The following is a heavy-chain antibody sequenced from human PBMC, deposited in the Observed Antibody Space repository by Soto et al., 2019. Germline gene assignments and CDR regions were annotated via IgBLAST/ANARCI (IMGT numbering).Heavy chain of an antibody. J-gene: IGHJ6*02. Sequence: GASVKVSCKASGYTFTSYDINWVRQAPGQRLEWMGWINAGNGNTKYSQKFQGRVTITRDTSASTAYMELSSLRSEDTAVYYCARDPSVLLWFGESLRMHGMDVWGQGTTVTVSS. CDR2: INAGNGNT. V-gene: IGHV1-3*01. CDR1: GYTFTSYD. D-gene: IGHD3-10*01. CDR3: ARDPSVLLWFGESLRMHGMDV.